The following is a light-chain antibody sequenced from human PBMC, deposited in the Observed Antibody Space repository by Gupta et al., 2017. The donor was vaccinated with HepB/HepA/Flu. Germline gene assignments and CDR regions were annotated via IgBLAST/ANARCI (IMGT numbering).Light chain of an antibody. CDR1: QSVRSSF. CDR3: QQYDSSPYT. Sequence: EIVLTQPPGTLSLSPGERATLSGRPIQSVRSSFLAWYQQKPGQAPRLLIYGASRRASGIPDRFSGSGSGTDFTLTISRLQPEDFAVYYCQQYDSSPYTFGQGTKLEI. J-gene: IGKJ2*01. V-gene: IGKV3-20*01. CDR2: GAS.